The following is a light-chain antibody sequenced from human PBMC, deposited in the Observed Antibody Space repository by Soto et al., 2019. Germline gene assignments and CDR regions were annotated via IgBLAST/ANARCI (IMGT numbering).Light chain of an antibody. CDR2: WAS. Sequence: DIVMTKSPDSLAVSLGERATINCKSSQSVLYSSNNKNYLAWYQQRPGQPPKLLIYWASTRESGVPDRFSGSGSGTDFTLPITSLQAEDVAVYYCQQYESTPPTFGQGTKLEIK. V-gene: IGKV4-1*01. CDR1: QSVLYSSNNKNY. J-gene: IGKJ2*01. CDR3: QQYESTPPT.